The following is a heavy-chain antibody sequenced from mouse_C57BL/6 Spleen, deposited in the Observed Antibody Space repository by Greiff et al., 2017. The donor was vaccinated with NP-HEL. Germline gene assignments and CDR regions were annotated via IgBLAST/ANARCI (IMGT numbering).Heavy chain of an antibody. J-gene: IGHJ2*01. D-gene: IGHD2-3*01. CDR2: IDPSDSYT. V-gene: IGHV1-59*01. CDR3: ARSLVYGGYPFDY. Sequence: QVQLQQPGAELVRPGTSVKLSCKASGYTFTSYWMHWVKQRPGQGLEWIGVIDPSDSYTNYNQKFKGKATLTVDTSSSTAYMQLSSLTSEDSAVYYCARSLVYGGYPFDYWGQGTTLTVSS. CDR1: GYTFTSYW.